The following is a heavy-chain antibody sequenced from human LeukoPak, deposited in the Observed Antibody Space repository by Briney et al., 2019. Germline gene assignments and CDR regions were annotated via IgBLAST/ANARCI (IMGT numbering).Heavy chain of an antibody. CDR3: ARVGPYCSSTSCYDY. J-gene: IGHJ4*02. CDR1: GGSISSYY. CDR2: IYYSGST. Sequence: SETLSLTCTVSGGSISSYYWSWIRQPPGKGLEWIGYIYYSGSTNYNPSLKSRVTISVDTSKNQFSLKLSSVTAADTAVYYCARVGPYCSSTSCYDYWGQETLVTVSS. V-gene: IGHV4-59*01. D-gene: IGHD2-2*01.